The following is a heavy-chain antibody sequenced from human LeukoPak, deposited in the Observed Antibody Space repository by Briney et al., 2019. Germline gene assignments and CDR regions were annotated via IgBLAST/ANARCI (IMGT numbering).Heavy chain of an antibody. CDR1: GGSISSSSYY. J-gene: IGHJ4*02. D-gene: IGHD2-21*01. V-gene: IGHV4-39*07. CDR2: IYYSGST. CDR3: ARDFGDCNFDY. Sequence: SETLSLTCTVSGGSISSSSYYWGWIRQPPGKGLEWIGSIYYSGSTYYNPSLKSRVTMSVDTSKNQFSLKLSSVTAADTAVYYCARDFGDCNFDYWGQGTLVTVSS.